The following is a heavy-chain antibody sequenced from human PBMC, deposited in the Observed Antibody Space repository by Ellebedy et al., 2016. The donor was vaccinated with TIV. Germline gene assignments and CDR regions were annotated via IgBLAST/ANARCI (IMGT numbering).Heavy chain of an antibody. Sequence: GESLKISCRGSGFTFGDFAMSWVRQAPGKGLEWVSYIRSKPYGGTTEYAASVKGRFSVSRDESKKIVYLEMNGLKTEDTAVYYCTRGSAYDFPYYWGQGILVTVSS. CDR1: GFTFGDFA. D-gene: IGHD1-26*01. J-gene: IGHJ4*02. CDR3: TRGSAYDFPYY. V-gene: IGHV3-49*04. CDR2: IRSKPYGGTT.